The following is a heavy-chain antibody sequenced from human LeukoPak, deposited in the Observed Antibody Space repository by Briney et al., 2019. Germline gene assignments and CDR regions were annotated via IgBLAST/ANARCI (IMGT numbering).Heavy chain of an antibody. CDR1: GYTFSDHY. Sequence: ASVKVSCKASGYTFSDHYIYWMRQAPGQRLEWMGWINAGNGNTKYSQEFQGRVTITRDTSASTAYMKLSSLRSEDMAVYYCAREGSMVRGLGIFGFDYWGQGTLVTVSS. D-gene: IGHD3-10*01. J-gene: IGHJ4*02. V-gene: IGHV1-3*03. CDR3: AREGSMVRGLGIFGFDY. CDR2: INAGNGNT.